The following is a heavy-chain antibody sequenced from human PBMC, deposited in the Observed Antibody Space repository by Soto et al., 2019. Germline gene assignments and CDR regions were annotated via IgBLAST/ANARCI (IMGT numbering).Heavy chain of an antibody. CDR2: IYTSGGT. D-gene: IGHD6-19*01. Sequence: SETLSLTCTVSGGSISSYYWSWIRQPAGKGLEWIGRIYTSGGTNYNPSLKSRVTMSVDTSKNQFSLKLSSVTAADTAVYYCARAIAVAGTDLDAFDIWGQGTMVTV. CDR1: GGSISSYY. V-gene: IGHV4-4*07. CDR3: ARAIAVAGTDLDAFDI. J-gene: IGHJ3*02.